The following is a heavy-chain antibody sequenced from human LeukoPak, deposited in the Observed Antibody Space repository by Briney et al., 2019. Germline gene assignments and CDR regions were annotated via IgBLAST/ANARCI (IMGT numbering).Heavy chain of an antibody. D-gene: IGHD4-17*01. CDR1: GGSVSSGSYY. V-gene: IGHV4-61*01. CDR2: IYYSGST. J-gene: IGHJ6*04. CDR3: ARDSIYDDYGDYRGLQTRGGGMDV. Sequence: PSETLSLTCTVSGGSVSSGSYYWSWIRQPPGKGLEWIGYIYYSGSTNYNPSLKSRVTISVDTSKNQFSLKLSSVTAADTAVYYCARDSIYDDYGDYRGLQTRGGGMDVWGKGTTVTVSS.